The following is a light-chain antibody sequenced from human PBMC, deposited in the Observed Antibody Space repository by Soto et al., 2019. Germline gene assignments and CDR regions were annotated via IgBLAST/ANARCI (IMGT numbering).Light chain of an antibody. Sequence: EIQMTQSPSSLSASIGDRVTITCRASQRINSYLNWYQQKPGTAPKLLIYAASNLQSGVPSRFSGSGSGTDFTLTISSLQPEDFATYYCQQSYSGPPTFGPGTNVDIK. CDR2: AAS. V-gene: IGKV1-39*01. J-gene: IGKJ3*01. CDR3: QQSYSGPPT. CDR1: QRINSY.